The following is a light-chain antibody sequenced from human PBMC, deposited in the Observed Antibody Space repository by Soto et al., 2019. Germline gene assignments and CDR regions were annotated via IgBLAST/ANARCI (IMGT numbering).Light chain of an antibody. Sequence: NFMLTQPHSVSESPGKTVTISCTRSSGSIANNYVQWYQQRPGSAPTAVIHEDDQRPSGVPDRFSGSINRSSNSVSLTISGLKTEDEADYYCQSYDSTNQGIFGGGTKLTFL. V-gene: IGLV6-57*03. CDR2: EDD. CDR3: QSYDSTNQGI. J-gene: IGLJ2*01. CDR1: SGSIANNY.